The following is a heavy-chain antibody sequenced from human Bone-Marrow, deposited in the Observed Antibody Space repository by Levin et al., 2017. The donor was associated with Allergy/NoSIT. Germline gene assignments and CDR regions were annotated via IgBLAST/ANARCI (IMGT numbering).Heavy chain of an antibody. J-gene: IGHJ4*02. D-gene: IGHD2-15*01. CDR1: GFTFRNYG. Sequence: GGSLRLSCVASGFTFRNYGMHWVRQAPGKGLEWVAVIWYDGSNQDYADSVKGRFTISRDNSKNTVYLQMNSLRDEDTAMYYCATEWSRYFDNWGQGTLVTVSS. CDR2: IWYDGSNQ. CDR3: ATEWSRYFDN. V-gene: IGHV3-33*01.